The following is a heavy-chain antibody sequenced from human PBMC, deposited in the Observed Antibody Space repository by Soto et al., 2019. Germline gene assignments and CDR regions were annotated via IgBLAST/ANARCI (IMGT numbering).Heavy chain of an antibody. CDR1: GGSISSSIYY. Sequence: SETLSLTCTVSGGSISSSIYYWGWIRQPPGKGLEWIGSIYYSGSTYYNPSLKSRVTISVDTSKNQFSLKLSSVTAADTAVYYCARPGNYGSGSYLYYLDYWGQGTLVTSPQ. V-gene: IGHV4-39*01. J-gene: IGHJ4*02. D-gene: IGHD3-10*01. CDR3: ARPGNYGSGSYLYYLDY. CDR2: IYYSGST.